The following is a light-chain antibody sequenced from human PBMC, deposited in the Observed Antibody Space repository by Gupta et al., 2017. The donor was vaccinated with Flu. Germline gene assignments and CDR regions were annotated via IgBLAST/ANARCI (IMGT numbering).Light chain of an antibody. CDR3: LQEHSCPRP. Sequence: NVLEWCQQNPAQATPRLIYDSSSGTRGVAWRFSGSGYGTEFTLTISRRQPDDFATYYCLQEHSCPRPFGQGTKVEIK. V-gene: IGKV1-17*01. CDR1: NV. J-gene: IGKJ1*01. CDR2: DSS.